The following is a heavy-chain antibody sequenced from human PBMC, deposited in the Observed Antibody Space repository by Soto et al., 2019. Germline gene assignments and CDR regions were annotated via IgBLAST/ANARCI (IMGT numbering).Heavy chain of an antibody. D-gene: IGHD4-17*01. CDR3: ARVWTRVTNWFDP. CDR2: IYHSGST. J-gene: IGHJ5*02. CDR1: GGSISSSNW. Sequence: QVQLQESGPGLVKPSGTLSLTCAVSGGSISSSNWWSWVRQPPGKGLEGIGEIYHSGSTNYNPSLKSRVTISVDKSEFQFAPKLTCVTAADTAVYYWARVWTRVTNWFDPWGQGALFTVSS. V-gene: IGHV4-4*02.